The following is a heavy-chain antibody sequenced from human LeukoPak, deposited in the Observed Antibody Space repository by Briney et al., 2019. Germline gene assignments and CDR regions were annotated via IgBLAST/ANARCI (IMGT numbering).Heavy chain of an antibody. Sequence: SETLSLTCTVSGGSISSYYWNWIRQPPGKELEWIGYIYYSGGTNYNPSLKSRVTISVDTSKNQFSLKLSSVTAADTAVYYCARDTGDDAFDIWGQGTMVTVSS. J-gene: IGHJ3*02. V-gene: IGHV4-59*01. D-gene: IGHD3-16*01. CDR2: IYYSGGT. CDR3: ARDTGDDAFDI. CDR1: GGSISSYY.